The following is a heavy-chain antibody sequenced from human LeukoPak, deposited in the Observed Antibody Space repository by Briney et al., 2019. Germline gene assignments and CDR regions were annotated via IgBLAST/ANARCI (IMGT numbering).Heavy chain of an antibody. Sequence: ASVKVSCKASGYTFTGYYMHWVRQAPGQGLEWMGWINPNSGGTNYAQKFQGRVTMTRDASTSTVYMELSSLRSKDTAVYYCARAMFYFDSSGYWPSGYWGQGTLVTVSS. D-gene: IGHD3-22*01. CDR2: INPNSGGT. J-gene: IGHJ4*02. V-gene: IGHV1-2*02. CDR1: GYTFTGYY. CDR3: ARAMFYFDSSGYWPSGY.